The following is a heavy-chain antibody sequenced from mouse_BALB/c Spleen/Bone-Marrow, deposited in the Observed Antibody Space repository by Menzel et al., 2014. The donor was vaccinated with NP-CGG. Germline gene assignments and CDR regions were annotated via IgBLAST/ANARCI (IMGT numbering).Heavy chain of an antibody. CDR1: GYTFTSYT. J-gene: IGHJ2*01. Sequence: QVHVKQSGAELARPGASVKMSCKASGYTFTSYTMHWVKQRPGQGLEWIGYINPSSGYTNYNQKFKDKATLTADKSSSTAYMQLSSRTSEDSAVYYCARESLYGSNYYWGQGTPLTVSS. V-gene: IGHV1-4*01. CDR3: ARESLYGSNYY. D-gene: IGHD1-1*01. CDR2: INPSSGYT.